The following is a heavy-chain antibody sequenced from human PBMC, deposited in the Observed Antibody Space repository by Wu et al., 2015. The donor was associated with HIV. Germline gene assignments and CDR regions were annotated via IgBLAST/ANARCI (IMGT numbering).Heavy chain of an antibody. Sequence: QIQLVQSEAKLKKSGTSVRVSCQTSGYTFSSYGINWVRQAPGQGLEWMGWISPYDGTTVYRPKFQGRVTMTTDTSTTTVYMELRTLTSDDTAVYYCARDSPTLVVVTALFPMGYYGMDVWGQGTTVTVSS. CDR3: ARDSPTLVVVTALFPMGYYGMDV. D-gene: IGHD2-21*02. J-gene: IGHJ6*02. V-gene: IGHV1-18*01. CDR2: ISPYDGTT. CDR1: GYTFSSYG.